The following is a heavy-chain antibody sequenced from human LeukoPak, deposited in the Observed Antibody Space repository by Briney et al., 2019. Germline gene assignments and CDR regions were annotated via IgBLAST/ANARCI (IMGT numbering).Heavy chain of an antibody. Sequence: ASVKVSCKVSGYTLTELSMHWVRQAPGKVLEWMGGFDPEDGETIYAQKFQGRVTMTEDTSTDTAYMELSSLRSEDTAVYYCATRTTVTTWDAFDIWGQGTMVTVSS. CDR3: ATRTTVTTWDAFDI. D-gene: IGHD4-17*01. J-gene: IGHJ3*02. CDR1: GYTLTELS. CDR2: FDPEDGET. V-gene: IGHV1-24*01.